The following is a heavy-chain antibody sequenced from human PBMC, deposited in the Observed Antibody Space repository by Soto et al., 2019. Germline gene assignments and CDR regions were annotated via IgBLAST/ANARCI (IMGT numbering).Heavy chain of an antibody. V-gene: IGHV3-48*01. Sequence: GGSLRLSCAASGFTFSSYSMNWVRQAPGKGLEWVSYISSSSSTIYYADSVKGRFTISRDNAKNSLYLQMNSLRAEDTAVYYCASAPRPSDYDYTWGPHAFDIWGQGTMVTVSS. CDR1: GFTFSSYS. J-gene: IGHJ3*02. D-gene: IGHD3-16*01. CDR3: ASAPRPSDYDYTWGPHAFDI. CDR2: ISSSSSTI.